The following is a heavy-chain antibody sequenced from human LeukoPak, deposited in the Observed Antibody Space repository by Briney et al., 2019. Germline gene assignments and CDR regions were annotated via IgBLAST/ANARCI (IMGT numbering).Heavy chain of an antibody. D-gene: IGHD1-26*01. J-gene: IGHJ5*02. CDR2: ISGSVGST. V-gene: IGHV3-23*01. CDR1: GFTFSGYA. Sequence: GGSLRLSCAASGFTFSGYAMSWVRQAPGKGLEWVSAISGSVGSTYYADSVKGRFTISRDNSKNTLYLQMNSLRVEDTAVYYCAKGPYSGFSWGQGTLVTVSS. CDR3: AKGPYSGFS.